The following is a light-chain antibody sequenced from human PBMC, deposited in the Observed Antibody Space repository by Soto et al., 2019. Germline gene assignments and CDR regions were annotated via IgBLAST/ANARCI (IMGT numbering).Light chain of an antibody. CDR1: QSISTY. CDR3: QQSYSTPPGT. J-gene: IGKJ1*01. Sequence: DVQMTQSPSALSASVGDRVTSTCRSSQSISTYLIWYQQKPGKAPKLXXYATSSLQSGVPSRFSGSGSGTDFTLTISSLQPEDFATYYCQQSYSTPPGTFGQGTKVDI. V-gene: IGKV1-39*01. CDR2: ATS.